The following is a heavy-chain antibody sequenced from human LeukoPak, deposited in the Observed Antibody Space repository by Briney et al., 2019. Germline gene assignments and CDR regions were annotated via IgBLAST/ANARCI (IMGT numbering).Heavy chain of an antibody. V-gene: IGHV3-48*03. Sequence: GGSLRLSCAASGFIFSSFEMNWVRQAPGKGLEWVAYISSLGSTIYYADSVKGRFTISRDNAKDSPHLQMNSLRVEDTAVYYCARRAGNIVVVPAAMDSWGQGTLVTVSS. J-gene: IGHJ4*02. CDR3: ARRAGNIVVVPAAMDS. CDR2: ISSLGSTI. CDR1: GFIFSSFE. D-gene: IGHD2-2*01.